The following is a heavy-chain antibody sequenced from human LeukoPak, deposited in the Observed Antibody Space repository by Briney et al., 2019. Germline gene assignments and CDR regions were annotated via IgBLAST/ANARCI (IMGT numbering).Heavy chain of an antibody. CDR3: ARDRRGYYFDY. CDR1: GGSFSGYY. D-gene: IGHD3-10*01. Sequence: PSETLSLTCAVYGGSFSGYYWSWIRQPPGKGLEWIGEINHSGSTNYNPSLKSRVTISVDTSKNQFSLRLSSVTAADTAVYYCARDRRGYYFDYWGQGTLVTVSS. CDR2: INHSGST. V-gene: IGHV4-34*01. J-gene: IGHJ4*02.